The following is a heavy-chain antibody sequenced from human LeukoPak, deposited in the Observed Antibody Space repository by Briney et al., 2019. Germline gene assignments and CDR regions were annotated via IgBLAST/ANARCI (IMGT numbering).Heavy chain of an antibody. CDR1: GFTFSSYS. J-gene: IGHJ4*02. CDR3: ARDSPLLTV. CDR2: IGDDVVST. Sequence: GGSLRLSCAASGFTFSSYSMNWVRQAPGKGLEWVSAIGDDVVSTYYAESVKGRFTISRDNSKNTLYLQMNSLRAEDTATYYCARDSPLLTVWGQGTLVTVSS. D-gene: IGHD3-9*01. V-gene: IGHV3-23*01.